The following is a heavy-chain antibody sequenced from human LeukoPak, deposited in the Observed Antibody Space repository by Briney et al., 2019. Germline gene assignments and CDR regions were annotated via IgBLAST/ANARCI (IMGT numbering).Heavy chain of an antibody. D-gene: IGHD2-21*02. V-gene: IGHV3-15*01. J-gene: IGHJ4*02. CDR2: IKSKTDGGTT. CDR3: TTATVVTAIRYYFDY. Sequence: GGSLRLSCAASGFTFSSAWMSWVRQAPGKGLEWVGRIKSKTDGGTTDYAAPVKGRFTISRDDSKNTLYLQMNSLKTEDTAVYYCTTATVVTAIRYYFDYWGQGTLVTVSS. CDR1: GFTFSSAW.